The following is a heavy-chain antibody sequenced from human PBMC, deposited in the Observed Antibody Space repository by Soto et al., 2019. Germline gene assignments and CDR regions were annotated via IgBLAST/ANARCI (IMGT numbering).Heavy chain of an antibody. J-gene: IGHJ4*02. CDR3: AAELSGYSYGPGDLY. D-gene: IGHD5-18*01. CDR1: GDSISSDDYY. Sequence: PSETLSLTCAVSGDSISSDDYYWNWILQPPGKGLEWIGYIYYSGNTYYNPSLKSRVSISVDRSKNQFSLELNSVTAADTAVYFCAAELSGYSYGPGDLYWGRGTLVTVSS. CDR2: IYYSGNT. V-gene: IGHV4-30-4*01.